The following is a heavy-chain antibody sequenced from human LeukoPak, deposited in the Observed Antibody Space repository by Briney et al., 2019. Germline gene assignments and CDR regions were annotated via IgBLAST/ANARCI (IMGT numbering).Heavy chain of an antibody. Sequence: SETLSLTCTVFGGSISSSSYYWGWIRQPPGKGLEWIGSIYCSGSTYYNPSLKSRVTISVDTSKNQFSLKLSSVTAADTAVYYCARDAERWLQFTDYWGQGTLVTVSS. CDR3: ARDAERWLQFTDY. V-gene: IGHV4-39*07. D-gene: IGHD5-24*01. CDR2: IYCSGST. J-gene: IGHJ4*02. CDR1: GGSISSSSYY.